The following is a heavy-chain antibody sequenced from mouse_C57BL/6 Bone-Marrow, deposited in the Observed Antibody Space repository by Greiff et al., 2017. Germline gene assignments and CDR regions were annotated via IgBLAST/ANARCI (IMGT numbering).Heavy chain of an antibody. CDR2: IYPGSGNT. D-gene: IGHD2-1*01. CDR3: ARGEGVGNYGFAY. Sequence: QVQLKQSGPELVKPGASVKISCKASGYSFTSYYIHWVKQRPGQGLEWIGWIYPGSGNTKYNEKFKGKATLTADTSSSTAYMQLSSLTSEDSAVYYCARGEGVGNYGFAYWGQGTLVTVSA. V-gene: IGHV1-66*01. J-gene: IGHJ3*01. CDR1: GYSFTSYY.